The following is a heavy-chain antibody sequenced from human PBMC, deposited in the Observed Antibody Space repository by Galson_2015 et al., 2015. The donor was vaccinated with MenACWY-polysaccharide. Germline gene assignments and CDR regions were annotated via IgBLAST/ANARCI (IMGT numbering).Heavy chain of an antibody. V-gene: IGHV1-8*01. CDR3: VRVVRRRCRYSDD. J-gene: IGHJ4*02. D-gene: IGHD1-26*01. Sequence: SVKVSCKASGYTFTSYDINWVRQAPGQGLEWMGWMNPNSGNTGYAQKFQGRVTMTRDTSISTAYMELSSLRYEDTAVYYCVRVVRRRCRYSDDWGQGALGGVSS. CDR2: MNPNSGNT. CDR1: GYTFTSYD.